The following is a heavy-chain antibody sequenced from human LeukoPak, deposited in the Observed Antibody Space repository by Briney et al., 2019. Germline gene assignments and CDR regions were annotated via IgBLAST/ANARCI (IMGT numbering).Heavy chain of an antibody. V-gene: IGHV3-23*01. J-gene: IGHJ3*02. CDR1: GFTFSDYV. Sequence: PGGSLRLSCAASGFTFSDYVMSWVRQAPGKGLEWVSSITTSGGSTYYLDSVKGRFTMSRDNSKNALYLQLNSLRAEDTAVYYCAKGNDFWSGYPPFIAFDIWGQGTMVAVSS. CDR3: AKGNDFWSGYPPFIAFDI. CDR2: ITTSGGST. D-gene: IGHD3-3*01.